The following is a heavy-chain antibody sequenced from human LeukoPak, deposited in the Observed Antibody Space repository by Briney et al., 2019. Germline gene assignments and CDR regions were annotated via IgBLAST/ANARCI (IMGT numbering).Heavy chain of an antibody. Sequence: GGSLRLSCAASGFTFSSYGMHWVRQAPGKGLEWVAVISYDGSNKYYADSVKGRFTISRDNSKNTLYLQMNSLRAGDTAVYYCAKASGGYVWGSHFDYWGQGTLVTVSS. D-gene: IGHD3-16*01. CDR3: AKASGGYVWGSHFDY. CDR1: GFTFSSYG. CDR2: ISYDGSNK. J-gene: IGHJ4*02. V-gene: IGHV3-30*18.